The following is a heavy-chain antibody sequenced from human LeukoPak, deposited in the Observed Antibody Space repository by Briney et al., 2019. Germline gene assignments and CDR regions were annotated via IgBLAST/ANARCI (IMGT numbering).Heavy chain of an antibody. CDR2: INAGNGNT. Sequence: ASVKVSCKASGYTFTSYAMHWVRQAPGQRLEWMGRINAGNGNTKYSQKFQGGVTITRDTSASTAYMELNSLRSEDTAVYYCARVSRGSGSFTFDYWGQGTLVTVSS. CDR3: ARVSRGSGSFTFDY. D-gene: IGHD3-10*01. V-gene: IGHV1-3*01. CDR1: GYTFTSYA. J-gene: IGHJ4*02.